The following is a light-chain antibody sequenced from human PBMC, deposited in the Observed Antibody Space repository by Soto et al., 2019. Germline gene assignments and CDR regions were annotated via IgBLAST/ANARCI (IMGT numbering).Light chain of an antibody. J-gene: IGLJ1*01. V-gene: IGLV2-11*01. CDR1: SSDVGIYNY. CDR3: CSYGGRYTPYV. Sequence: QSALTQPRSVSGSPGQSVTLSCTGTSSDVGIYNYVSWYQQHPGKAPKLMIYGVSKRPSGVPDRFSGSKSGNTASLTVSGLQAEDEADYYCCSYGGRYTPYVFGTGTKLTVL. CDR2: GVS.